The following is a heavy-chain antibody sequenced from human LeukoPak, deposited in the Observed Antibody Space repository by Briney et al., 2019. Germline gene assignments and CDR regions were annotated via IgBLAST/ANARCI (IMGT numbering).Heavy chain of an antibody. CDR2: MYYSGST. D-gene: IGHD6-13*01. V-gene: IGHV4-39*07. CDR1: GGSISSSSYY. J-gene: IGHJ1*01. CDR3: ARSGSSSWYARYFQH. Sequence: SETLSLTCTVSGGSISSSSYYWGWIRQPPGKGLEWIGNMYYSGSTYYNPSLKSRVTISVDKSKNQLSLKLSSVTAADTAVYYCARSGSSSWYARYFQHWGQGTLVTVSS.